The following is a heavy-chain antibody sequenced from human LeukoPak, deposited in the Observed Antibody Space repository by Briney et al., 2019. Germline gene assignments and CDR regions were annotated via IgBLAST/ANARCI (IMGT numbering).Heavy chain of an antibody. D-gene: IGHD6-19*01. V-gene: IGHV4-38-2*02. CDR2: MYHSGST. CDR1: GYSISSGYY. Sequence: SETLSLTCTVSGYSISSGYYWGWVRQPPGKGLEWIGSMYHSGSTYFNPSLKSRVTISVDTSKNQFSLHLSSVTAADTAVYYCARVPGWYSSGGGPFYYYYMDVWGKGTTVTVSS. CDR3: ARVPGWYSSGGGPFYYYYMDV. J-gene: IGHJ6*03.